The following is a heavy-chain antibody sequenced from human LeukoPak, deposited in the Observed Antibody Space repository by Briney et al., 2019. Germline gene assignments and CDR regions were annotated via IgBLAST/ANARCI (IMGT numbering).Heavy chain of an antibody. Sequence: GGSLRLSCAASGFTFSSYETNWVRQAPGKGLEWVSYISSSGSTIYYADSVKGRFTNSRDNAKNSLYLQMNSLRAEDTAVYYCASGIRAFDYWGQGTLVTVSS. CDR2: ISSSGSTI. CDR3: ASGIRAFDY. CDR1: GFTFSSYE. D-gene: IGHD5-18*01. J-gene: IGHJ4*02. V-gene: IGHV3-48*03.